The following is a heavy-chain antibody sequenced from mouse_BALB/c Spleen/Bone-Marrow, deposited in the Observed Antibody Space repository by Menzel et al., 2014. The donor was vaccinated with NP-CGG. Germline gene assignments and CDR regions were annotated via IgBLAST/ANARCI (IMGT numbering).Heavy chain of an antibody. Sequence: AQLQQSGPELVKPGASMKISCKASGYSFTGYTMNWVKQSHGKNLEWIGLINPYNGGIRYNQKFKGKATLTVDKSSSTAHMELLSLSSEDYAVYYCARSGYGRYAMDYWGQGTSVTVSS. J-gene: IGHJ4*01. CDR1: GYSFTGYT. V-gene: IGHV1-37*01. D-gene: IGHD2-2*01. CDR3: ARSGYGRYAMDY. CDR2: INPYNGGI.